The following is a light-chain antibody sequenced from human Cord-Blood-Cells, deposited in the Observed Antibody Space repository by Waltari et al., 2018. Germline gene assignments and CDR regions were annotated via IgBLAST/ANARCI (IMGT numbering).Light chain of an antibody. CDR2: GAS. J-gene: IGKJ2*01. CDR1: QSVSSRY. V-gene: IGKV3-20*01. CDR3: QQYGSSPRYT. Sequence: TVLTPSPGTLSLYPGERATLSCRASQSVSSRYLAWYQQKPGQAPRLLIYGASSRATGIPDRFSGSGSGTDFTLTISRLEPEDFAVYYCQQYGSSPRYTFGQGTKLEIK.